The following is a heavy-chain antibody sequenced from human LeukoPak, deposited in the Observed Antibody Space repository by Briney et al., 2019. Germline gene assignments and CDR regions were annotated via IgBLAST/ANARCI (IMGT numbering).Heavy chain of an antibody. V-gene: IGHV3-23*01. D-gene: IGHD3-22*01. CDR2: ISGSGGST. J-gene: IGHJ3*02. CDR1: GFTFSSYA. CDR3: VKRITMIVVVTDDAFDI. Sequence: GGSLRLSCAASGFTFSSYAMSWVRQAPGKGLEWVSAISGSGGSTYYADSVKGRFTISRDNSKNTLYLQMNSLRAEDTAVYYCVKRITMIVVVTDDAFDIWGQGTMVTVSS.